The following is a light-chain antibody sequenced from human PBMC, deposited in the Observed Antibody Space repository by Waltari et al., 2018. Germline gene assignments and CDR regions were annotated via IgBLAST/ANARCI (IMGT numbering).Light chain of an antibody. CDR3: QQRSIWPPWT. J-gene: IGKJ1*01. V-gene: IGKV3-11*01. Sequence: EIVLTPSPATLSLSPGERAPLSCRASQSVSSYLAWYQQKPGQAPRLLIYDASNRATGLPARFSGSGSGTDFTLTISSLEPEDFAVYFCQQRSIWPPWTFGQGTKVEIK. CDR2: DAS. CDR1: QSVSSY.